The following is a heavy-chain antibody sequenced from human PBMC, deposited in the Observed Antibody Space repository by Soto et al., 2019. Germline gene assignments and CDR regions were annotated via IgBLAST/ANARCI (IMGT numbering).Heavy chain of an antibody. CDR3: AKEYTSSSRGSFDY. D-gene: IGHD2-2*01. J-gene: IGHJ4*02. V-gene: IGHV3-23*01. CDR2: ITGSGGTT. CDR1: GFTFSNYA. Sequence: EVHLLEFGGGLVQPGGSLRLSCAASGFTFSNYAMNWVRQAPGKGLEWVSGITGSGGTTFYAHSVKGRFTISRDNSKNAVYLQMNSVRADDTAVYYCAKEYTSSSRGSFDYWGQGALVTVSS.